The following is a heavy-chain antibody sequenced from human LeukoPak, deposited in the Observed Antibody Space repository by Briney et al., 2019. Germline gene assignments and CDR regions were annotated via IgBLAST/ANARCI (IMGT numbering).Heavy chain of an antibody. CDR2: IYYSGST. D-gene: IGHD6-13*01. J-gene: IGHJ4*02. CDR1: GGSISSYY. CDR3: ARGVNIAAAGYDY. Sequence: PSETLSLTCTVSGGSISSYYWSWIRQPPGEGLEWIGYIYYSGSTNYNPSLKSRVTISVDTSKNQFSLKLSSVTAADTAVYYCARGVNIAAAGYDYWGQGTLVTVSS. V-gene: IGHV4-59*12.